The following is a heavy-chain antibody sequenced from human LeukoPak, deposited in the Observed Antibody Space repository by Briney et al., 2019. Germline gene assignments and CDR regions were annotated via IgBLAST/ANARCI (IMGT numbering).Heavy chain of an antibody. CDR2: INHSGST. Sequence: SETLSLTCAVYGGSFSGYYWSWIRQPPGKGLEWIGEINHSGSTNYNSSFKSRVTISVDTSKNQFSLKLSSVTAADTAVHYCARGRTYYDFWSGYQYSSGGSDYWGQGTLVTVSS. CDR3: ARGRTYYDFWSGYQYSSGGSDY. D-gene: IGHD3-3*01. V-gene: IGHV4-34*01. J-gene: IGHJ4*02. CDR1: GGSFSGYY.